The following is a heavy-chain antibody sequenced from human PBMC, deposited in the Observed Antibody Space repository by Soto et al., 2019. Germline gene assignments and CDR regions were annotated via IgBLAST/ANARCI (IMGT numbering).Heavy chain of an antibody. J-gene: IGHJ4*02. V-gene: IGHV6-1*01. CDR1: GDSVSSNSAA. CDR3: ARGPLSEIIAVAHMFDY. CDR2: TYYRSKWYN. Sequence: PSQTLSLTCAISGDSVSSNSAAWNWIRQSPSRGLEWLGRTYYRSKWYNDYAVSVKSRITINPDTSKHQFSLQLDSVTPEDTAVYYCARGPLSEIIAVAHMFDYWGQGTLVTVSS. D-gene: IGHD6-19*01.